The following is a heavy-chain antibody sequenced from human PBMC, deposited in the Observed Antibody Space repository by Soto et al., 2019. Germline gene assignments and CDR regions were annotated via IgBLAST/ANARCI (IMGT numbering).Heavy chain of an antibody. D-gene: IGHD2-8*01. CDR3: AHIPPEQSIVLRVYAISVWFAP. J-gene: IGHJ5*02. CDR1: GFSLSTSGVG. CDR2: IYWDDDK. Sequence: GSGPTLVNPTQTLTLTCTFSGFSLSTSGVGVGWIRQPPGKALEWLALIYWDDDKRYSPSLKSRLTITKDTSKNQVVLTMTNMDPVDTATYYCAHIPPEQSIVLRVYAISVWFAPWGQGTLVTVSS. V-gene: IGHV2-5*02.